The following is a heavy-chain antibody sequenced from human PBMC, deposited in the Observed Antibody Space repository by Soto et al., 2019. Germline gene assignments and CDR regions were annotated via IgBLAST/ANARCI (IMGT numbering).Heavy chain of an antibody. CDR2: LIPLFGTT. Sequence: RASVKVSCKASGGTFSGHAISWVRQAPGQGPEWMGGLIPLFGTTQHAQRFQGRLTITADKSTTTAYMELTSLRFEDTAIYYCARGPNWGYRFDSWGQGTLVTVSS. V-gene: IGHV1-69*06. CDR3: ARGPNWGYRFDS. CDR1: GGTFSGHA. J-gene: IGHJ4*02. D-gene: IGHD7-27*01.